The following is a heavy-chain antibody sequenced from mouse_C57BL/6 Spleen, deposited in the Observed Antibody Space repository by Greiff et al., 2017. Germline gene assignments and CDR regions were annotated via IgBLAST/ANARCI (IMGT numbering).Heavy chain of an antibody. CDR2: INPSNGGT. J-gene: IGHJ1*03. CDR1: GYTFTSYW. D-gene: IGHD2-4*01. Sequence: QVQLQQPGTELVKPGASVKLSCKASGYTFTSYWMHWVKQRPGQGLEWIGNINPSNGGTNYTEKFKSKDTLTVGKSSSTDYMQLSNLTSEDSAVYYWEISYYDYDGPWYFDVWGTGTTVTVSS. V-gene: IGHV1-53*01. CDR3: EISYYDYDGPWYFDV.